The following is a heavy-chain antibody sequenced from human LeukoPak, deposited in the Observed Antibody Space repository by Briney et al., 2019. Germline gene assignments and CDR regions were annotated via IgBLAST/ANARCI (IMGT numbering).Heavy chain of an antibody. Sequence: ETVSLTCTVSGGSISSFYWSWIRQPPGKGLEWIGNIFYSGSTNYNTSLKNRVTISVDKSKSQFSLKLSSVTAADTAVYYCARETLGLFEYWGQGHVLRVSS. CDR1: GGSISSFY. CDR3: ARETLGLFEY. CDR2: IFYSGST. V-gene: IGHV4-4*08. J-gene: IGHJ4*02.